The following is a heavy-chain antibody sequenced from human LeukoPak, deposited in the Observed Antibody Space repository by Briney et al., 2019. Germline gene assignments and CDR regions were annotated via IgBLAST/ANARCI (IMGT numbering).Heavy chain of an antibody. CDR1: GFTFSTYS. V-gene: IGHV3-48*04. Sequence: PGGSLRLSCAASGFTFSTYSIDWARQAPGKGLEWISYISSSSSTIDFADSVKGRFTISRDNARNSVYLQMNSLRAEDTAVYYCARVHTSSYAADLWGQGTLVTVSS. J-gene: IGHJ5*02. CDR3: ARVHTSSYAADL. CDR2: ISSSSSTI. D-gene: IGHD3-22*01.